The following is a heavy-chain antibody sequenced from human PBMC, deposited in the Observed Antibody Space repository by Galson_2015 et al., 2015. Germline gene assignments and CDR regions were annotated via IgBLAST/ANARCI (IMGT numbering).Heavy chain of an antibody. D-gene: IGHD3-22*01. J-gene: IGHJ4*02. CDR2: ISSGGGT. CDR1: EFTVRGNY. V-gene: IGHV3-53*01. CDR3: ARSYYYDSIDFYFSNDY. Sequence: SLRLSCAASEFTVRGNYMSWVRQAPGKGLEWVSNISSGGGTYYADSVKGRFTISRDNPENTVNLQMNSLRAEDTAVYYCARSYYYDSIDFYFSNDYWGQGTLVTVSS.